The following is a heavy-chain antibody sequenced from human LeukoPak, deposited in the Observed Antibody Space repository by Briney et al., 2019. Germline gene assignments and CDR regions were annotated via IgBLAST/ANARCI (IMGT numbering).Heavy chain of an antibody. CDR3: ARPNDSSGYYYVY. D-gene: IGHD3-22*01. CDR1: GFTFSSYG. V-gene: IGHV3-33*01. CDR2: IWYDGSNK. J-gene: IGHJ4*02. Sequence: GGSLRLSCAASGFTFSSYGMHWVRQAPGKGLEWVAVIWYDGSNKYYADSVKGRFTISRDNSKNTLYLQMNSLRAEDTAVYYCARPNDSSGYYYVYWGRGTLVTVSS.